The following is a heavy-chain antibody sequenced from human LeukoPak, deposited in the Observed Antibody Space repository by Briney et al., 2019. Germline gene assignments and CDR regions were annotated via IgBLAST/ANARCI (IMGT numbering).Heavy chain of an antibody. D-gene: IGHD1-26*01. V-gene: IGHV3-21*01. CDR2: TSSGSGYI. CDR3: ARRSFRGSYNFDY. Sequence: GGSLRLSCAASGFTFSSYSINWVRQAPGKGLEWVSSTSSGSGYIYYADSVKGRFTISRDDAKSSLYLQMNSLRADDTAVYYCARRSFRGSYNFDYWGQGTLVTVSS. J-gene: IGHJ4*02. CDR1: GFTFSSYS.